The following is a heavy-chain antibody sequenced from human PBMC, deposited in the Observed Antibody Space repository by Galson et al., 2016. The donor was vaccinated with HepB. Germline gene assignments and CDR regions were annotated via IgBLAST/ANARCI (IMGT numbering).Heavy chain of an antibody. CDR1: GYSFTSYW. CDR3: ARLNYDSSGYYDYYGMDV. J-gene: IGHJ6*02. CDR2: IYPGDSDT. Sequence: QSGAEVTKPGESLKISCKGSGYSFTSYWIGWVRQMPGKGLEWMGIIYPGDSDTRYSPSFQGQVTISADKSISTAYLQWSSLKASDTAMYYFARLNYDSSGYYDYYGMDVWGQGTTVTVSS. V-gene: IGHV5-51*01. D-gene: IGHD3-22*01.